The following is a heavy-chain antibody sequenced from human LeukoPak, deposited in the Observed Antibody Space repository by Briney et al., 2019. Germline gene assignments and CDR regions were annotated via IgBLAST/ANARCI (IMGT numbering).Heavy chain of an antibody. CDR2: INPNSGGT. D-gene: IGHD3-9*01. CDR3: ARSIHFDWLFDY. V-gene: IGHV1-2*02. CDR1: GYTFTGYY. Sequence: GASVKVSCKAYGYTFTGYYMHWVRQAPGQGLEWMGWINPNSGGTNYAQKSQGRVTMTRDTSISTAYMELSRLRSDDTAVYYRARSIHFDWLFDYWGQGTLVTVSS. J-gene: IGHJ4*02.